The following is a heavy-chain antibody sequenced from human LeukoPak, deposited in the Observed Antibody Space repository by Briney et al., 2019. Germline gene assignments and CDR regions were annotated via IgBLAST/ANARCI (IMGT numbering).Heavy chain of an antibody. Sequence: PSETLSLTCTVSGGSISSGDYYWSWIRQPPGKGLEWIGYIYYSGSTYYNPSLKNRVAISVDTSKNQFSLKLSSVTAADTAVYYCARVGYCSSTSCYPFDYWAREPWSPSPQ. CDR2: IYYSGST. V-gene: IGHV4-30-4*08. CDR1: GGSISSGDYY. J-gene: IGHJ4*02. CDR3: ARVGYCSSTSCYPFDY. D-gene: IGHD2-2*03.